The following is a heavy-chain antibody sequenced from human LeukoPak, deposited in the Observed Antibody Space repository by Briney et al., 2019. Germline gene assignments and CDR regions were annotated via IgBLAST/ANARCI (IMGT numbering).Heavy chain of an antibody. V-gene: IGHV1-69*04. CDR2: IVPFLPTP. Sequence: GASVKVSCKASGGTFIERYGISWVRPAPGQGLEWMGRIVPFLPTPYYEQKFQGRVTITADKSTDTVYMELSNLRSEDTAVYYCARGGLDERRQIYYYGMDVWGQGTTVTVSS. CDR1: GGTFIERYG. J-gene: IGHJ6*02. D-gene: IGHD2-2*03. CDR3: ARGGLDERRQIYYYGMDV.